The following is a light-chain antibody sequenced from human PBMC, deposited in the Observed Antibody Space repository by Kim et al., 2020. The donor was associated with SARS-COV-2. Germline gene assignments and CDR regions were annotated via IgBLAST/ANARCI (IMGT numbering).Light chain of an antibody. J-gene: IGLJ3*02. V-gene: IGLV4-69*01. CDR3: KTWGTGIQV. Sequence: ASVKITCTLSSGNSSYAIAWHQQQPEKGPRYLMKLNSDGSHSKGDGIPDRFSGSSSGAERYLTISSLQSEDEADYYCKTWGTGIQVFGGGTQLTVL. CDR1: SGNSSYA. CDR2: LNSDGSH.